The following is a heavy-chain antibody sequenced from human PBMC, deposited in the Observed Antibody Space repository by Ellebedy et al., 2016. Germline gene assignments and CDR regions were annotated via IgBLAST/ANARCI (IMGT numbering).Heavy chain of an antibody. CDR1: GFTFSNAW. CDR2: FKSKTDGGAA. CDR3: TTVYRYNYDSV. Sequence: GGSLRLSCAASGFTFSNAWMNWVRQAPGKGLEGVGRFKSKTDGGAADYAAPVKGRFTISRDDSKNTLYLQMNSLKTEDTAVYFCTTVYRYNYDSVWGQGTLVTVSS. V-gene: IGHV3-15*01. D-gene: IGHD5-18*01. J-gene: IGHJ4*02.